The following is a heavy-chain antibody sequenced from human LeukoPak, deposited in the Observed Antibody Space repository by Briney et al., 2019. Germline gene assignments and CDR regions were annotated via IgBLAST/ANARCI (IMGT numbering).Heavy chain of an antibody. CDR1: VDTFGSYA. Sequence: SVKVPCKSRVDTFGSYAISWVRQAHGQGLEWMGRTIPILGNAKYAQKFQGRLTITAHTSTSTAYMELTNLSSDDTAVYYCASQFLLPFDYWGRGTLVTVSS. D-gene: IGHD3-22*01. J-gene: IGHJ4*02. CDR2: TIPILGNA. CDR3: ASQFLLPFDY. V-gene: IGHV1-69*04.